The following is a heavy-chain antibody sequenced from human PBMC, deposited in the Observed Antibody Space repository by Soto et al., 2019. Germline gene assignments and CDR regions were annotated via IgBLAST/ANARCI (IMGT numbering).Heavy chain of an antibody. CDR1: GFTFSSDG. CDR3: AAGRYFDWSPLDS. D-gene: IGHD3-9*01. CDR2: IWYDGSNK. V-gene: IGHV3-33*01. J-gene: IGHJ4*02. Sequence: QVQLVESGGGVVQPGRSLRLSCAASGFTFSSDGMHWVRQAPGKGREWVAVIWYDGSNKYYADSVKGRFTIARENSKNTLQLQRISLRAEGTAVYSCAAGRYFDWSPLDSGGRGTGVTFS.